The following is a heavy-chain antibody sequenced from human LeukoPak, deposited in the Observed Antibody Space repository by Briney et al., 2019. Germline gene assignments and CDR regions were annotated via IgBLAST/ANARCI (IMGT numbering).Heavy chain of an antibody. CDR1: GFTFSSYA. D-gene: IGHD5-18*01. Sequence: GRSLRLSCAASGFTFSSYAMHWVRQAPGKGLEWVAVISYDGGNKYYADSVKGRFTISRDNSKNTLYLQMNSLRAEDTAVYYCARGAGGYSYGYYFDYWGQGTLVTVSS. J-gene: IGHJ4*02. V-gene: IGHV3-30-3*01. CDR2: ISYDGGNK. CDR3: ARGAGGYSYGYYFDY.